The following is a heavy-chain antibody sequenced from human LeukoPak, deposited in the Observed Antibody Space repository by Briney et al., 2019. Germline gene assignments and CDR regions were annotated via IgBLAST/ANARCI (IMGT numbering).Heavy chain of an antibody. Sequence: GGSLRLSCAASGSTFSSYTMNWVRQAPGKGLEWVSSISSSSTYIYYADSVKGRFTISRDNAKNSLYLQMNSLRAEDTAVYYCARDLAFSGSYTFDYWGQGTLVTVSS. CDR3: ARDLAFSGSYTFDY. V-gene: IGHV3-21*01. CDR1: GSTFSSYT. J-gene: IGHJ4*02. CDR2: ISSSSTYI. D-gene: IGHD1-26*01.